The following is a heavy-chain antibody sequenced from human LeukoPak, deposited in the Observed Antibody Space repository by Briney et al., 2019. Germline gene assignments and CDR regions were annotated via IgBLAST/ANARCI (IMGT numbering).Heavy chain of an antibody. CDR2: IKSKTDGGTT. CDR1: GFTFSNAY. V-gene: IGHV3-15*01. J-gene: IGHJ4*02. D-gene: IGHD3-22*01. Sequence: GGSLRLSCAASGFTFSNAYMSWVRQAPGKGLEWVGRIKSKTDGGTTDYAAPVKGRFTISRDNSKNTLYLQMNSLRAEDTAVYYCARDEYDSPDYWGQGTLVTVSS. CDR3: ARDEYDSPDY.